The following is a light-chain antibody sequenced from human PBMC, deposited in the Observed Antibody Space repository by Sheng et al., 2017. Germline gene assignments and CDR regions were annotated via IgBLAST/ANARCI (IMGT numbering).Light chain of an antibody. V-gene: IGKV1-5*03. J-gene: IGKJ1*01. CDR1: QRISYW. Sequence: DIQMTQSPSTLSASVGDRVTITCRASQRISYWLAWYQQKPGKGPNLLIYKASSLEGDVPSRFSGSGSGTEFTLTISRLQSEDFGTYFCQQYYTYPWTFGQGTKVEIK. CDR3: QQYYTYPWT. CDR2: KAS.